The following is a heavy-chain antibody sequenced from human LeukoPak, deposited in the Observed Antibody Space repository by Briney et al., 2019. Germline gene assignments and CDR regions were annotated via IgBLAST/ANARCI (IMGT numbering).Heavy chain of an antibody. CDR1: GDSISGNY. V-gene: IGHV4-59*12. CDR2: IYYSGST. Sequence: SETLSLTCTVSGDSISGNYWTWIRQPPGKGLEWIGYIYYSGSTNYNASLKSRVTISVDTSKNQFSLKLSSVTAADTAVYYCARGGVPNGTGTNWFDPWGQGTLVAVSS. D-gene: IGHD1-7*01. J-gene: IGHJ5*02. CDR3: ARGGVPNGTGTNWFDP.